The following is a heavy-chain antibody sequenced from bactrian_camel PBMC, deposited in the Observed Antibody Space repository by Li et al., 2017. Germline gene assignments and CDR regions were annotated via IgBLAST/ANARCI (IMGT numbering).Heavy chain of an antibody. D-gene: IGHD3*01. CDR3: AADEPPPYRVNVMDAVADFGY. J-gene: IGHJ6*01. CDR2: VDDEGTP. V-gene: IGHV3S57*01. CDR1: GDTRSYG. Sequence: VQLVESGGGSVQAGGSLILSCVASGDTRSYGLGWFRRAPGPGVKREAVAAVDDEGTPWIKPSLKGRFTVARDNVGNTLELQMRGLTPEDTAMYYCAADEPPPYRVNVMDAVADFGYWGQGTQVTVS.